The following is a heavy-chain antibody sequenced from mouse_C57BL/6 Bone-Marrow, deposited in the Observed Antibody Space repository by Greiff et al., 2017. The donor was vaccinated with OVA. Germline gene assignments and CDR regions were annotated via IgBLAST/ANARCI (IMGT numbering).Heavy chain of an antibody. J-gene: IGHJ4*01. CDR3: TTDYDYDGYYAMDY. V-gene: IGHV14-4*01. Sequence: VQLQQSGAELVRPGASVKLSCTASGFNIKDDYMHWVKQRPEQGLEWIGWIDPENGDTEYASKFQGKATITADTSSKTAYLQLSSLTSEDTAVYDCTTDYDYDGYYAMDYWGQGTSVTVSS. CDR2: IDPENGDT. D-gene: IGHD2-4*01. CDR1: GFNIKDDY.